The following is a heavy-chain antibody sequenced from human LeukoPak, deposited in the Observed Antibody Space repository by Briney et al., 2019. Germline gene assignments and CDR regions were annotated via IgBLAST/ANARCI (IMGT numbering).Heavy chain of an antibody. J-gene: IGHJ5*02. CDR2: MNPSSGNT. CDR3: ARGTVDYVWGSYRPNWFDP. V-gene: IGHV1-8*01. D-gene: IGHD3-16*02. Sequence: ASVKVSCKASGYTFTSYDINWVRQATGQGLEWMGWMNPSSGNTGYAQKFQGRVTMTRNTSISTAYMDLSSLRSEDTAVYYCARGTVDYVWGSYRPNWFDPWGQGTLVTASS. CDR1: GYTFTSYD.